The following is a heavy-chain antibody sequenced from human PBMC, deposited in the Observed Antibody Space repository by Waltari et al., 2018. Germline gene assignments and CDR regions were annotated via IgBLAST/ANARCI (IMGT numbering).Heavy chain of an antibody. Sequence: QVQLVQSGTEVKKPGATVKVSCKTSGSTFIIYSMHWVRQDPGQRPEWMGWINVGNGDTKYSQEFQGRVTITSDTVARTTYMEWRSLRSEDMAVYFCARGSRLPFFDWWGQGTLVSVSS. CDR2: INVGNGDT. D-gene: IGHD4-17*01. CDR3: ARGSRLPFFDW. V-gene: IGHV1-3*03. CDR1: GSTFIIYS. J-gene: IGHJ4*02.